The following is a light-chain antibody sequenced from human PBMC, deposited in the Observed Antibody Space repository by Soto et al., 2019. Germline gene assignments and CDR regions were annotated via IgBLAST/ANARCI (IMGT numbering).Light chain of an antibody. CDR2: DDS. V-gene: IGLV3-21*02. CDR3: ATWDDRLNGYV. CDR1: DIGSKS. Sequence: SYELTQPPSVSVAPGQTVRVTCGGKDIGSKSVHWYQQKPGQAPVLVVYDDSDRPSGIPERFSGSRSGTSASLAISGLQSEDEADYYCATWDDRLNGYVFGSGTKVTVL. J-gene: IGLJ1*01.